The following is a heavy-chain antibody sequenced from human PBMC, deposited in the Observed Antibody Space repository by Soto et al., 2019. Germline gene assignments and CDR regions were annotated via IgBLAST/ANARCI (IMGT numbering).Heavy chain of an antibody. V-gene: IGHV1-69*13. Sequence: SVKVSCKASGGTFSSYAISWVRQAPGQGLEWMGGIIPIFGTVNYAQKFQGRVTITADESTSTAYMELSSLRSEDTAVYYCARGVEMATTGGDYWGQGTLVTVSS. CDR1: GGTFSSYA. J-gene: IGHJ4*02. CDR2: IIPIFGTV. CDR3: ARGVEMATTGGDY. D-gene: IGHD1-1*01.